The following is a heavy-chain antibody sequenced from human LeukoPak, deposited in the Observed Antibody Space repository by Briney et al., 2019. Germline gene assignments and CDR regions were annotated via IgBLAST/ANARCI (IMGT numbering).Heavy chain of an antibody. Sequence: ASVKVSCTASGYTFSDYYVRWVRQAPGQGLEWMGWINPKSGGTKYARKFQGRVTMARDTSISTAYMELSRLRFDDTATFYCARGILQQQLVANWGQGSLVTVSS. CDR3: ARGILQQQLVAN. CDR2: INPKSGGT. V-gene: IGHV1-2*07. CDR1: GYTFSDYY. J-gene: IGHJ4*02. D-gene: IGHD6-13*01.